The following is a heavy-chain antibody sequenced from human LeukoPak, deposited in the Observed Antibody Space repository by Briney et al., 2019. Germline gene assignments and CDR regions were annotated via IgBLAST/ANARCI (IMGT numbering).Heavy chain of an antibody. CDR2: INHSGST. CDR3: ARRSRWSSYFDY. V-gene: IGHV4-34*01. Sequence: SETLSLTCAVYGGSFSGYYWSWIRQPPGKGLEWIGEINHSGSTNYNPSLKSRVTISVDTSKNQFSLKLSSVTAADTAVYYCARRSRWSSYFDYWGLGTLVSVSS. D-gene: IGHD1-26*01. J-gene: IGHJ4*02. CDR1: GGSFSGYY.